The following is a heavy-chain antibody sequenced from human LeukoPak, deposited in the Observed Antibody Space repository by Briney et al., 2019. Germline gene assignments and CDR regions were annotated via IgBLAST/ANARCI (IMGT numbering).Heavy chain of an antibody. D-gene: IGHD2-2*01. CDR1: GYTFTSYD. Sequence: GASVKVSCKASGYTFTSYDINWVGQATGQGLEGMGWMNPNSGNTGYAQKFQGRVTMTKNTPISTAYMELSSLRSEDTAVYYCARADCSSTSCSNWFDPWGQGTLVTVSS. CDR3: ARADCSSTSCSNWFDP. J-gene: IGHJ5*02. V-gene: IGHV1-8*01. CDR2: MNPNSGNT.